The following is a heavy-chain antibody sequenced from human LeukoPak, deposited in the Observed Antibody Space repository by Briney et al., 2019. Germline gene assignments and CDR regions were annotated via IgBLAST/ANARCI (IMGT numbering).Heavy chain of an antibody. CDR2: IYYNGGT. V-gene: IGHV4-59*01. Sequence: NPSETLSLTCTVSGGSISSYYWSWLRQPPGKGLEWIGYIYYNGGTNYNPSLRSRVTISVDTSKNHFSLRLSSVTAADTAMYYCARAGGVDTAMDANFDYWGQGTLVTVSS. CDR3: ARAGGVDTAMDANFDY. J-gene: IGHJ4*02. D-gene: IGHD5-18*01. CDR1: GGSISSYY.